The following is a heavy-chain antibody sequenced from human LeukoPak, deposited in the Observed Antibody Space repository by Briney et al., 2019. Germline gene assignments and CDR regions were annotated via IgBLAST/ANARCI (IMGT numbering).Heavy chain of an antibody. V-gene: IGHV4-39*01. CDR3: ARRRGMFSYYFDY. CDR2: MYHSGST. CDR1: GGSISTSGYY. Sequence: SETLSLTYSVSGGSISTSGYYWGWIRQPPGKGLEYIGSMYHSGSTDYNPSLKSRVTISVDTSNNHFSLRLSSVTAADAAVYYCARRRGMFSYYFDYWGQGTLVTVSS. J-gene: IGHJ4*02. D-gene: IGHD3-10*02.